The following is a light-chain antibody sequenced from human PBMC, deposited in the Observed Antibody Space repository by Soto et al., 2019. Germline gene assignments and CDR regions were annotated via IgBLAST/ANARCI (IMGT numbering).Light chain of an antibody. CDR2: VVT. CDR3: SSYAASNNFYFV. J-gene: IGLJ3*02. Sequence: QSVLTQPPSASGSPGQSVTISCTGTSSDVGGYNYVSWYQQYPGRAPKLMIYVVTKRPSGVPDRFSGSKSVNTASLTVSGLQAEDEADYYCSSYAASNNFYFVFGGGTKVTVL. CDR1: SSDVGGYNY. V-gene: IGLV2-8*01.